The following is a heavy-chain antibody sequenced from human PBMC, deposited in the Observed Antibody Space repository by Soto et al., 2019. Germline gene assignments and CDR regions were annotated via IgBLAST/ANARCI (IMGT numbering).Heavy chain of an antibody. CDR3: ASQGEVAVADFYCDFDL. J-gene: IGHJ2*01. V-gene: IGHV4-39*01. CDR1: GGSISSSSYY. CDR2: IYYSGST. D-gene: IGHD6-19*01. Sequence: QLQLQESGPGLVKPSETLSLTCIVSGGSISSSSYYWGWIRQPPGKGLEWIGSIYYSGSTYYNPSLKRRVTISVDTSKNQVTLKLSSVTAADTAVYYCASQGEVAVADFYCDFDLLCRGTLVTVSS.